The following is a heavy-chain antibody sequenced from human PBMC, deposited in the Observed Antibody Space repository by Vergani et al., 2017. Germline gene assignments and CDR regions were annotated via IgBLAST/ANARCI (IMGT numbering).Heavy chain of an antibody. J-gene: IGHJ6*03. CDR1: GYSITSGYY. D-gene: IGHD6-25*01. CDR3: ARVDTXVPATSHFYYMDV. V-gene: IGHV4-38-2*01. Sequence: QVQLLESGPGLLKPSETLSLTCSVSGYSITSGYYWGWIRQPPGRGLEWIGYIFYSGTTYDNPSLRSRLTISVDTSKNQFSLKLRSVTAADTAVYYCARVDTXVPATSHFYYMDVWGKGTTVVVSS. CDR2: IFYSGTT.